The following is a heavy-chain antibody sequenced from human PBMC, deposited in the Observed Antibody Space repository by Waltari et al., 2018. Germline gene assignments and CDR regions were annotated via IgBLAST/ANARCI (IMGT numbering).Heavy chain of an antibody. Sequence: QVQLVQSGAEVKEPGASVKVSCKVYGYTLPELSMHWVRQAPGKGLEWMGGFDPEDGETIYAQKFQGRVTMTEDTSTDTAYMELSSLRSEDTAVYYCATGEYDSSGYAWAYWGQGTLVTVSS. CDR2: FDPEDGET. J-gene: IGHJ4*02. V-gene: IGHV1-24*01. CDR1: GYTLPELS. CDR3: ATGEYDSSGYAWAY. D-gene: IGHD3-22*01.